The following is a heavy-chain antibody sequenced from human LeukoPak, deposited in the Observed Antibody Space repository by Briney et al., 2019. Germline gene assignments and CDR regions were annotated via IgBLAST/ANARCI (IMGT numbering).Heavy chain of an antibody. CDR1: GGSFSCYY. D-gene: IGHD6-13*01. CDR3: ARGKQQLSFYYYYYYRDL. J-gene: IGHJ6*03. V-gene: IGHV4-34*01. Sequence: PSETLSLTCAVYGGSFSCYYWSWIRQPPGKGLEWIGEINHSGSTNYNPSLKSRVTISVDTSKNQFSLKLSSVTAADTAVYYCARGKQQLSFYYYYYYRDLWGKGTTVTVSS. CDR2: INHSGST.